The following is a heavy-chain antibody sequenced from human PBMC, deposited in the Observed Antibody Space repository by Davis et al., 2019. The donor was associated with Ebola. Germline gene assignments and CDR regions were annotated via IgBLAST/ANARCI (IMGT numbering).Heavy chain of an antibody. V-gene: IGHV3-30-3*02. D-gene: IGHD3-22*01. Sequence: GESLKISCAASGFTFSSYAMHWVRQAPGKGLEWVAVISYDGSNKYYADSVKGRFTISRDNSKNTLYLQTNSLRAEDTAVYYCAKEQTHYYDSSGSDYWGQGTLVTVSS. CDR2: ISYDGSNK. CDR3: AKEQTHYYDSSGSDY. J-gene: IGHJ4*02. CDR1: GFTFSSYA.